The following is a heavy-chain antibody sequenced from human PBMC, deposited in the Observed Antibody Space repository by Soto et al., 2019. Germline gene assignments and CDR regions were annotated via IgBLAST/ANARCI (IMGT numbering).Heavy chain of an antibody. Sequence: QVQLVQSGAEVKKPGSSVKVSCKASGGTFSSYTISWVRQAPGQGLEWMGRIIPILGIANYAQKFQGRVTITADKATSKAYMELSSLRSEDTAVYYCAGGEILRYFDWLSFYYMDVWGKGTTVTVSS. V-gene: IGHV1-69*02. CDR3: AGGEILRYFDWLSFYYMDV. D-gene: IGHD3-9*01. CDR2: IIPILGIA. J-gene: IGHJ6*03. CDR1: GGTFSSYT.